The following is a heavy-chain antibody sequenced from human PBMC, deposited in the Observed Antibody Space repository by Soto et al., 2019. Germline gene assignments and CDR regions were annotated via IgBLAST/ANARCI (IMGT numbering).Heavy chain of an antibody. J-gene: IGHJ5*02. CDR2: ISSSSSYI. CDR3: ARDLYGSGSLSENWFDP. Sequence: GGSLRLSCAASGFTFSSYSMNWVRQAPGKGLEWVSSISSSSSYIYYADSVKGRFTISRDNAKNSLYLQMNSLRAEDTAVYYCARDLYGSGSLSENWFDPWGQGTLVTVSS. CDR1: GFTFSSYS. D-gene: IGHD3-10*01. V-gene: IGHV3-21*01.